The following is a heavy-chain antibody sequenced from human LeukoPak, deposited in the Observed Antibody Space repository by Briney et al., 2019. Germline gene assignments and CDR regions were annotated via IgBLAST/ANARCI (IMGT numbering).Heavy chain of an antibody. D-gene: IGHD6-13*01. CDR3: ARTAAGTHYYYGMDV. Sequence: PGGSLRLSCAASGFTFDDYGMSWVRQAPGKGLEWVSGINWNGGSTGYADSVKGRFTISRDDAKNSLYLQMNSLRAEDTALYYCARTAAGTHYYYGMDVWGQGTTVTVSS. J-gene: IGHJ6*02. CDR1: GFTFDDYG. CDR2: INWNGGST. V-gene: IGHV3-20*04.